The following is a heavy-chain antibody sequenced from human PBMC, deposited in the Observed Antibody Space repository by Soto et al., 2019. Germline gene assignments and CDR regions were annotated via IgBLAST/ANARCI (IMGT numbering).Heavy chain of an antibody. D-gene: IGHD1-26*01. CDR1: GGSIISGGYS. J-gene: IGHJ6*02. CDR3: ARDQYSGSYSYYYYYGMDV. Sequence: SETLSLTCAVSGGSIISGGYSWSWIRQPPGKGLEWIGYIYYSGSTYYNPSLKSRVTISVDTSKNQFSLKLSSVTAADTAVYYCARDQYSGSYSYYYYYGMDVWGQGTTVTSP. V-gene: IGHV4-30-2*05. CDR2: IYYSGST.